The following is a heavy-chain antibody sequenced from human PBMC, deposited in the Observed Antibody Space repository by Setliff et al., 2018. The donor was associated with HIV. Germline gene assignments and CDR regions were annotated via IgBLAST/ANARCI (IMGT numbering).Heavy chain of an antibody. D-gene: IGHD3-10*01. Sequence: PGESLKISCQGSGYSFTRYWIGWVRQMPGKGLEWMGIIFPGDSDTRFSPSLQGQVSLSVDKSATTAYLHWSSLKASDTAIYYCARRSVSHGNGFDLWGQGTLVTVSS. CDR1: GYSFTRYW. V-gene: IGHV5-51*01. J-gene: IGHJ3*01. CDR3: ARRSVSHGNGFDL. CDR2: IFPGDSDT.